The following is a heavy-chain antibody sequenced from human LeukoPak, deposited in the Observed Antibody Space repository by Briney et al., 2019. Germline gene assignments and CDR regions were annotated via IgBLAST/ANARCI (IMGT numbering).Heavy chain of an antibody. CDR3: ARAFGTVTTDGGWKSLRDYYYYYGMDV. J-gene: IGHJ6*02. Sequence: GGSLRLSCAASGFTFRSSSMNWVRPAPGTGLEWVSSISSSSRYIYYADSVKGRFTISRDNAKNSLYLQMNSLRAEDTAVYYCARAFGTVTTDGGWKSLRDYYYYYGMDVWGQGTTVTVSS. D-gene: IGHD4-17*01. CDR2: ISSSSRYI. V-gene: IGHV3-21*01. CDR1: GFTFRSSS.